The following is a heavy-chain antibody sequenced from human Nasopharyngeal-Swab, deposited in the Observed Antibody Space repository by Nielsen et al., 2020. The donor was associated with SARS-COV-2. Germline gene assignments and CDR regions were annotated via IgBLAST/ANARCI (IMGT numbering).Heavy chain of an antibody. D-gene: IGHD1-7*01. J-gene: IGHJ6*02. Sequence: GESLKISCAASGFTFSDYYMSWIRQAPGKGLEWVSYISSSGSTIYYADSVKGRFTISRDNAKNSLYLQMNSLRAEDTAVYYCARDQVSVTGTDYYYYGMDVWGQGTTVTVSS. CDR1: GFTFSDYY. CDR2: ISSSGSTI. V-gene: IGHV3-11*01. CDR3: ARDQVSVTGTDYYYYGMDV.